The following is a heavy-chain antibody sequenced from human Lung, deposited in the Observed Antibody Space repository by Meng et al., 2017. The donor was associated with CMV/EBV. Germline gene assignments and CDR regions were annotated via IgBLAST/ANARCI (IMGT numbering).Heavy chain of an antibody. CDR1: GYDFSKYW. CDR3: ARSGEPGSRLDY. CDR2: IYPEDSDT. J-gene: IGHJ4*02. V-gene: IGHV5-51*01. Sequence: GGSLRLXXKGSGYDFSKYWIGWVRQMPGTGLEWMGIIYPEDSDTRYSPSLQGQVTISVDKSISTAYLQWSSLKASDTAMYFCARSGEPGSRLDYWGQGTLVTVSS. D-gene: IGHD1-26*01.